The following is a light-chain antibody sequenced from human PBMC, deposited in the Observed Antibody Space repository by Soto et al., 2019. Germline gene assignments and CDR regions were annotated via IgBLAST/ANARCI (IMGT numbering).Light chain of an antibody. CDR3: QQADSFPIT. Sequence: DIQMTQSPSSVSASVGDRVTITCRTSQAISTWLAWYQQKPGKAPKLLVYSASSLQTGVPSRFSGSGSGTDFTLTISSLQPEDFATYYCQQADSFPITFGQGTRLEIK. CDR2: SAS. CDR1: QAISTW. J-gene: IGKJ5*01. V-gene: IGKV1-12*01.